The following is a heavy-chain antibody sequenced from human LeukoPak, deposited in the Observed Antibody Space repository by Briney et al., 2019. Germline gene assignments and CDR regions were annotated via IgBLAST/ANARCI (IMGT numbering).Heavy chain of an antibody. J-gene: IGHJ4*02. Sequence: SETLSLTCTVSGASISPHYWTWTRQAPGRGLEWIGYVYYNGLTSYNASLRSRLILSVDTARNQVSLKLTSVTAADTAVYYCTRERSTVTFDYWGQGTLVTVSS. CDR3: TRERSTVTFDY. V-gene: IGHV4-59*11. CDR1: GASISPHY. D-gene: IGHD4-17*01. CDR2: VYYNGLT.